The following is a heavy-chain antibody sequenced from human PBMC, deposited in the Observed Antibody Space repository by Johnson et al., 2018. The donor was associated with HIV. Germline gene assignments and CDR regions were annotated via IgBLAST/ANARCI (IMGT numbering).Heavy chain of an antibody. J-gene: IGHJ3*02. Sequence: VQLVESGGGLVNPGGSLRLSCEGSGFIFSNAWMSWVRQAPGEGLEWLGRLKSEPDGGTSEYAAHVKGSFTISRDDAKHTLYLKMNSLKTEDIAVYYCTTDTNYDGSGYGFEIWGQGTMVTVSS. D-gene: IGHD3-22*01. CDR3: TTDTNYDGSGYGFEI. CDR1: GFIFSNAW. V-gene: IGHV3-15*01. CDR2: LKSEPDGGTS.